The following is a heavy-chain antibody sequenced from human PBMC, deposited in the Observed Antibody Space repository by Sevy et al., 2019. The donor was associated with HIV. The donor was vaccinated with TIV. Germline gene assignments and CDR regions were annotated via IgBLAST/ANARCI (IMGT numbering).Heavy chain of an antibody. CDR3: ARAHIMCGGGSCSPGWFDP. D-gene: IGHD2-15*01. CDR2: INEDGSEK. V-gene: IGHV3-7*01. CDR1: GFTFSNYW. J-gene: IGHJ5*02. Sequence: LSLTCAASGFTFSNYWMTWVRQAPGKGLEWVANINEDGSEKNYVDSVKGRFTISRDNAKKTLYMQMNSMRAEATAVYYCARAHIMCGGGSCSPGWFDPWGQGTLVTVSS.